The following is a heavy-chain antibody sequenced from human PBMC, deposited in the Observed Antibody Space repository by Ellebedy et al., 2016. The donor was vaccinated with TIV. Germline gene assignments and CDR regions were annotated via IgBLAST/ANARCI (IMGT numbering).Heavy chain of an antibody. V-gene: IGHV3-74*01. CDR1: GFTFSNYW. CDR2: INSDGSSI. Sequence: GESLKISCAASGFTFSNYWMHWVRQAPGKGLVWASRINSDGSSISYADSVKGRFTISRDNAKNTLYLQMNSLRAEDTAVYYCARIGGGLYYYDTTGYWLWGQGTLVTVSS. CDR3: ARIGGGLYYYDTTGYWL. J-gene: IGHJ4*02. D-gene: IGHD3-22*01.